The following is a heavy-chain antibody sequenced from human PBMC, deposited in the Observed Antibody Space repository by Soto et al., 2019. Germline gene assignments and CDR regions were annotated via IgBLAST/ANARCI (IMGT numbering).Heavy chain of an antibody. J-gene: IGHJ5*02. CDR2: TYYRSKCYN. D-gene: IGHD2-2*01. CDR1: GDSVSSNSAA. V-gene: IGHV6-1*01. Sequence: PSQSLSLTCAISGDSVSSNSAAWNWIRQSPSRGLEWLGRTYYRSKCYNDYAVSVKSRITINPDTSKNQFSLQLNSVTPEDTAVYYCARXGLYCGSPSCWMNWFDPWGQGTLVTVSS. CDR3: ARXGLYCGSPSCWMNWFDP.